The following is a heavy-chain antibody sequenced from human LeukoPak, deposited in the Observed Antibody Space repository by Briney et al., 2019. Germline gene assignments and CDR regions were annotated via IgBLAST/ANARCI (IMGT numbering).Heavy chain of an antibody. Sequence: PGGSLRLSCAASGFTFSSYSMNWVRQAPGKGLEWVSYISSSGSTIYYADSVKGRFTISRDNAKNSLYLQMNSLRAEDTAVYYCARATAVFPKFDYWGQGTLVTVSS. D-gene: IGHD2-21*02. CDR3: ARATAVFPKFDY. CDR1: GFTFSSYS. J-gene: IGHJ4*02. V-gene: IGHV3-48*04. CDR2: ISSSGSTI.